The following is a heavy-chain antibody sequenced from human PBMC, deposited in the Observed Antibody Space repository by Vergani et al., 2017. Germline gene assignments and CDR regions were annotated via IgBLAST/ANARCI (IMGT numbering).Heavy chain of an antibody. CDR1: GFTFDDYA. J-gene: IGHJ4*02. CDR2: ISWNSGSI. Sequence: EVQLVESGGTLVQPGRSLRLSCAASGFTFDDYAMHWVRQAPGKGLEWVSGISWNSGSIGYADSVKGRFTISRDNAKNTLYLQMNSLRAEDTAVYYCALNPYYYDSSGYSDYWGQGTLVTVSS. V-gene: IGHV3-9*01. D-gene: IGHD3-22*01. CDR3: ALNPYYYDSSGYSDY.